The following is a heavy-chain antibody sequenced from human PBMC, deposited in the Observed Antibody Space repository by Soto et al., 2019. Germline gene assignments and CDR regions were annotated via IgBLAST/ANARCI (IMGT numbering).Heavy chain of an antibody. J-gene: IGHJ3*02. CDR1: GYTFSSYG. CDR2: INSYNGNT. V-gene: IGHV1-18*01. D-gene: IGHD6-19*01. CDR3: ARGEVVVAGHAFDI. Sequence: QVQLVQSGAEVKKPGASVKVSCKAFGYTFSSYGISWVRQAPGQGLRWMGWINSYNGNTNYAQKLQGRVTMTTDTPTSTAYRELRSLRSDDTAVYYCARGEVVVAGHAFDIWGQGTMVTVSS.